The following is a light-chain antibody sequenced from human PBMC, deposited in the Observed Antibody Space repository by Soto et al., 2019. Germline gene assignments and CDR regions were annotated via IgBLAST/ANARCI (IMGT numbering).Light chain of an antibody. V-gene: IGKV1-39*01. J-gene: IGKJ2*01. CDR2: AAS. CDR1: QSISSY. CDR3: QQSYSTQYT. Sequence: DIQMTQSPSSLSASVGDRVTITCRASQSISSYLNWYQQKPGKAPKLMIYAASSLQSGVPSRFSGSGSGTAFTLTISSLQPEDFATYYYQQSYSTQYTGGQGTKLEIK.